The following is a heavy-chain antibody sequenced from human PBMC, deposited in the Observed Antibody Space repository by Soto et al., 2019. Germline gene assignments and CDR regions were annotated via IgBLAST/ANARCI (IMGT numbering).Heavy chain of an antibody. D-gene: IGHD2-15*01. J-gene: IGHJ4*02. CDR2: ISSSSSTI. CDR1: GFTFSSYS. V-gene: IGHV3-48*02. CDR3: ARDSGVVVAATTQNLYYFDY. Sequence: EVQLVESGGGLVQPGGSLRLSCAASGFTFSSYSMNWVRQAPGKGLEWVSYISSSSSTIYYADSVKGRFTISRDNAKNSLYLQMNSLRDEDTAVYYCARDSGVVVAATTQNLYYFDYWGQGTLVTVSS.